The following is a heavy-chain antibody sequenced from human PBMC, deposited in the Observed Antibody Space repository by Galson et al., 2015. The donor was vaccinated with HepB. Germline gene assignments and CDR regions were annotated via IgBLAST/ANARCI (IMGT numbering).Heavy chain of an antibody. CDR1: GFTFSSYS. Sequence: SLRLSCAASGFTFSSYSMNWVRQAPGKGLEWVSSISSSSSYIYYADSVKGRFTISRDNAKNSLYLQMNSLRAEDTAVYYCARAGGWFGELNYWGQGTLVTVSS. J-gene: IGHJ4*02. D-gene: IGHD3-10*01. CDR2: ISSSSSYI. V-gene: IGHV3-21*01. CDR3: ARAGGWFGELNY.